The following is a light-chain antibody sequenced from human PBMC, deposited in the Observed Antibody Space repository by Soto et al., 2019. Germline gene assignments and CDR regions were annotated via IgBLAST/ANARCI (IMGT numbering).Light chain of an antibody. V-gene: IGLV1-51*01. Sequence: QPVLAQPPSISAAPGQTVTISCSGSSSNIGGNYVSWYQHVPRTAPKLLIYDNYKRASGSPDRFSASKSGTSATLGITGLQTGDEADYYCGTWDSSLDTVVFGGGTKLTVL. CDR1: SSNIGGNY. CDR2: DNY. J-gene: IGLJ2*01. CDR3: GTWDSSLDTVV.